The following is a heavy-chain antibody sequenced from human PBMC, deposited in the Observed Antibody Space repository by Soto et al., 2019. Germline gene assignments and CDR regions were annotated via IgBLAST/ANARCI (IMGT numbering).Heavy chain of an antibody. CDR1: GFALSTAGVG. Sequence: SGPTLENHPLPLTMPCTFSGFALSTAGVGVSWIRQPPGKDLEWLALIYWHDDKRYSPSLKSRLTITKDTSKNQVVLTMTNMDPVDTATYYCDRRGGVTVGVYYFEPWGQGTLDLVSS. CDR2: IYWHDDK. V-gene: IGHV2-5*01. D-gene: IGHD3-9*01. J-gene: IGHJ5*02. CDR3: DRRGGVTVGVYYFEP.